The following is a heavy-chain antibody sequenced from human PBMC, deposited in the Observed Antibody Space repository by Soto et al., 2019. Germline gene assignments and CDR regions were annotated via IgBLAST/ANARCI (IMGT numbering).Heavy chain of an antibody. V-gene: IGHV1-3*01. CDR3: ARAAGRSKLLPYYFHP. Sequence: QVHLVQSGAEVQKPGASVRISCQASGYAFTTSAIHWVRQAPGQSLEWMGWINPATGDTKYSQSVRGRVTFALDTSATPAYMELSSLASHDTAVYYCARAAGRSKLLPYYFHPWGQGTLVTVSS. J-gene: IGHJ5*02. CDR2: INPATGDT. CDR1: GYAFTTSA. D-gene: IGHD3-10*01.